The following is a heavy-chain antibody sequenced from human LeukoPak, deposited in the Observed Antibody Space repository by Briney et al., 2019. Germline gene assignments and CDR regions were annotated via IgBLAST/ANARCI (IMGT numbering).Heavy chain of an antibody. D-gene: IGHD5-12*01. Sequence: GGSLRLSCAASGFTFSSYGMHWVRQAPGKGLEWVAVIWYDGSNKYYADSVKGRFTISKDNSKNTLYLQMNSLRAEDTAVYYCARRRGYSGYDLGYWGQGTLVTVSS. CDR1: GFTFSSYG. V-gene: IGHV3-33*01. CDR3: ARRRGYSGYDLGY. CDR2: IWYDGSNK. J-gene: IGHJ4*02.